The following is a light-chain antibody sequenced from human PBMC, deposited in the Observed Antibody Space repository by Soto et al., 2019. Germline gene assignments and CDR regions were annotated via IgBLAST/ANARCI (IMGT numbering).Light chain of an antibody. CDR3: CSYAGSSTWV. V-gene: IGLV2-23*02. J-gene: IGLJ3*02. CDR1: SSDIGGYDF. Sequence: QSALTQPASVSGSPGQSITISCTGTSSDIGGYDFVSWYQQHPAKAPRLIISEVTNRPSGVSNRFSGSKSGNTASLTISGLQVEDEADYYCCSYAGSSTWVFGGGTKLTVL. CDR2: EVT.